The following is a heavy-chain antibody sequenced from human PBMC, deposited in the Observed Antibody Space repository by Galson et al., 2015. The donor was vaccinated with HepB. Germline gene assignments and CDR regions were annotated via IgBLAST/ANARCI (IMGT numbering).Heavy chain of an antibody. J-gene: IGHJ5*02. Sequence: SVKVSCKASGYTFTSYYMHWVRQAPGQGLEWMGIINPSGGSTSYAQKFQGRVTMTRDTSTSTVYMELSSLRSEDTAVYYCASNGGYCSGGSCYWFDPWGQGTLVTVSS. D-gene: IGHD2-15*01. CDR1: GYTFTSYY. CDR3: ASNGGYCSGGSCYWFDP. V-gene: IGHV1-46*01. CDR2: INPSGGST.